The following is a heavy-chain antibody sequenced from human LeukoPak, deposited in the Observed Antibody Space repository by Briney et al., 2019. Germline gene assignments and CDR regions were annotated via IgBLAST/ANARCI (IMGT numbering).Heavy chain of an antibody. CDR2: ISSSGTSI. Sequence: PGGSLRLSCAASGFTFSKYSMNWVRQAPGKGSEWVSSISSSGTSIYYSDSVKGRFTISRDNPKNSLYLQMNSLRVEDTAVYYCAGYNWFDPWGQGTLVTVSS. CDR1: GFTFSKYS. D-gene: IGHD6-13*01. J-gene: IGHJ5*02. CDR3: AGYNWFDP. V-gene: IGHV3-21*01.